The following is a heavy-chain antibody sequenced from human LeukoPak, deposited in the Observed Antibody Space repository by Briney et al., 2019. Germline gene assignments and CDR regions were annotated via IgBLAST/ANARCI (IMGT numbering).Heavy chain of an antibody. CDR3: ARTSGSWGTTKEAFDC. J-gene: IGHJ4*02. CDR2: IKQDGSET. D-gene: IGHD1-26*01. V-gene: IGHV3-7*04. CDR1: GFTFSSYW. Sequence: GGSLRLSCAASGFTFSSYWMSWVRQVPGKGLEWVANIKQDGSETYYVDSVKGRLTISRDNAKNSLYLQMDSLRADDTAVYYCARTSGSWGTTKEAFDCWGQGTLVTVSS.